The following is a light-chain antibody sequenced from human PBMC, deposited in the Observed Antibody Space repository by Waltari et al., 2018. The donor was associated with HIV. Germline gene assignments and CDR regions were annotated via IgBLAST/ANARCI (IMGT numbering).Light chain of an antibody. CDR3: QQYNSYLH. J-gene: IGKJ3*01. CDR1: QSISSW. V-gene: IGKV1-5*03. Sequence: DIQMTQSPSTLSASVGDRVTITCRASQSISSWLAWYQQKPGKAPKLLIYKASSLESGVPSRFSGSGSGTEFTLTISSLQPDDFATYYCQQYNSYLHFGPGTKVDIK. CDR2: KAS.